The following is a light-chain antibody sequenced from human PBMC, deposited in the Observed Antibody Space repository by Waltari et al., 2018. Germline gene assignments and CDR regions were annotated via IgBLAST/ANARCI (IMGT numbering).Light chain of an antibody. Sequence: EIVLTQSPGTLSLSPGEGATLSCRASQSVSRTSVAWYQQKAGQTPRLLIYDAASRATDIPDRFSGSGSGTDFTLTISRLEPEDFAVYYCQQYGSSPRTFGQGTKVEIK. J-gene: IGKJ1*01. CDR3: QQYGSSPRT. V-gene: IGKV3-20*01. CDR2: DAA. CDR1: QSVSRTS.